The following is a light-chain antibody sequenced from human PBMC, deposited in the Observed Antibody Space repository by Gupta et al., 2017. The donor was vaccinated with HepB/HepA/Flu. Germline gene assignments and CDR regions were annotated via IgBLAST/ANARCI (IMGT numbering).Light chain of an antibody. CDR2: RNN. J-gene: IGLJ3*02. CDR1: SSHIGSNY. V-gene: IGLV1-47*01. CDR3: AAWDDSLRGRV. Sequence: QSVLTQPPSASVTPGQRVTISCSGSSSHIGSNYVYWYQQLPGTAPKLLIYRNNQRPSGVPDRFSGSKSGTSASLAISGLRSEDEADYYCAAWDDSLRGRVFGGGTKLTVL.